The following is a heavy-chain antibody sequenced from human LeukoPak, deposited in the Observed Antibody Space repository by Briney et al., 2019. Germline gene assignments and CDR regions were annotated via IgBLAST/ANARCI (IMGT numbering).Heavy chain of an antibody. CDR3: ASGYSSSSRPYYFDY. J-gene: IGHJ4*02. CDR1: GGSFSGYY. Sequence: SSETLSLTCAVYGGSFSGYYWNWIRQPPGKGLEWIGEINHSGSTNYNPSLKSRVTISVDTSKNQFSLKLSSVTAADTAAYYCASGYSSSSRPYYFDYWGQGTLVTVSS. CDR2: INHSGST. D-gene: IGHD6-6*01. V-gene: IGHV4-34*01.